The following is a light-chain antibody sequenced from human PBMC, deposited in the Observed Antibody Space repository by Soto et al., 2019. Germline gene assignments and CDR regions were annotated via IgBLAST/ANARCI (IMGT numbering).Light chain of an antibody. J-gene: IGKJ5*01. CDR3: QHFGGTTFT. CDR1: QSVSSSY. V-gene: IGKV3-20*01. CDR2: VAS. Sequence: EIVWTQAPGTLYLSPGEGDTLSCRASQSVSSSYIAWYQQRPGQTPSLLIYVASTSATGIPDRFRGSGSGTHFTLTISRLEPGDVAVYYCQHFGGTTFTFGQGKRLEI.